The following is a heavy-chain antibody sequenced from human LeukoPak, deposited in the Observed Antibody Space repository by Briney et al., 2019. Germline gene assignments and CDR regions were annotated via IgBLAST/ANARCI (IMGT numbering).Heavy chain of an antibody. J-gene: IGHJ6*02. D-gene: IGHD1/OR15-1a*01. CDR3: ARETQQHYSVGGMDV. CDR1: GFIFSNYW. Sequence: GSLRLSCAASGFIFSNYWMHWVRQAPGEGLVWVSRIRSDGGVATYADSVKGRFTISRDNAKNTLYLQMNSLRAEDTAVYYCARETQQHYSVGGMDVWGQGTAVTVSS. CDR2: IRSDGGVA. V-gene: IGHV3-74*01.